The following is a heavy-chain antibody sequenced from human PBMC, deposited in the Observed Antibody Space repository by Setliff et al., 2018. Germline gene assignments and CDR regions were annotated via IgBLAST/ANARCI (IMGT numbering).Heavy chain of an antibody. CDR2: IKSKSEGGTT. J-gene: IGHJ3*02. CDR1: GGSISSYY. D-gene: IGHD3-16*01. CDR3: TGGGHAFDI. Sequence: PSETLSLTCTVSGGSISSYYWSWIRQPAGKGLEWVGRIKSKSEGGTTDQAAPVKGRFTVSRDDSKNTLYLHMNSLRTEDTAMYYCTGGGHAFDIWGQGTMVTVS. V-gene: IGHV3-15*01.